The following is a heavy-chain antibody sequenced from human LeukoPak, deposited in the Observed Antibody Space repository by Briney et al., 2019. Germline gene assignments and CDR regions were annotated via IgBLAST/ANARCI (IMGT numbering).Heavy chain of an antibody. D-gene: IGHD3-10*01. Sequence: PSETLSLTCAVYGGSFSGYYWSWIRQPPGKGLEWIGEINHSGSTNYNPSLKSRVTISVDTSKNQFSLKLSSVTAADTAVYYCARERPVSGYDYWGQGTLVTVSS. CDR3: ARERPVSGYDY. J-gene: IGHJ4*02. V-gene: IGHV4-34*01. CDR2: INHSGST. CDR1: GGSFSGYY.